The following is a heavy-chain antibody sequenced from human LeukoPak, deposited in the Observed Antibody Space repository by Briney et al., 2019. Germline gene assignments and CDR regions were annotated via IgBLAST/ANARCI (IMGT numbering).Heavy chain of an antibody. D-gene: IGHD6-19*01. J-gene: IGHJ4*02. V-gene: IGHV3-9*01. CDR1: GFTFDDYA. Sequence: GGSLRLSCAASGFTFDDYAMHWVRQAPGKGLEWVSGISWNSGSIGYADSVKGRFTISRDNAKNSLYLQMNSLRAEDTALYYCARAYSSGWYSPPYFDYWGQGTLVTVSS. CDR2: ISWNSGSI. CDR3: ARAYSSGWYSPPYFDY.